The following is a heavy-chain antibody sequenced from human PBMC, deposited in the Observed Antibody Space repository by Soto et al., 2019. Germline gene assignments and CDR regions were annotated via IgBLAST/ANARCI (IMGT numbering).Heavy chain of an antibody. CDR1: GFTVSNNY. Sequence: PGGSLRLSCAVSGFTVSNNYMSWVRQAPGKGLEGVSVIYSGGYTAYGDSVKGRFTISRDNSKNTLYLQMNSLRAEDTAVYHCVRDLLGSGGHFDYWGQGTPVTVSS. CDR3: VRDLLGSGGHFDY. J-gene: IGHJ4*02. CDR2: IYSGGYT. V-gene: IGHV3-53*01. D-gene: IGHD7-27*01.